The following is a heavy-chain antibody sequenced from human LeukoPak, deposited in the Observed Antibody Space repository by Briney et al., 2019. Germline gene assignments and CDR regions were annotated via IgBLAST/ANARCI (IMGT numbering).Heavy chain of an antibody. J-gene: IGHJ6*03. V-gene: IGHV4-59*01. D-gene: IGHD3-10*01. CDR3: ARFTMVRGVIFYYYYMDV. Sequence: SETLSLTCTVSGGSISNKYWSWIRQPPGKGLEWIGYIYYSGSTNYNPSLKSRVTISVDTSKNQFSLKLSSVTAADTAVYYCARFTMVRGVIFYYYYMDVWGKGTTVTVSS. CDR2: IYYSGST. CDR1: GGSISNKY.